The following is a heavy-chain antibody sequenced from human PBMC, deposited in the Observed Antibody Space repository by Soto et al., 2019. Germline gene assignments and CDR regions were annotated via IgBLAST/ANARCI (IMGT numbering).Heavy chain of an antibody. Sequence: PGESLKISCKGSGYSFTSYWIGWVRQMPGKGLEWMGIIYPGDSDTRYSPSFQGQVTISADKSISTAYLQWSSLKASDTAMYYRARRLPKFSGYDPMEHYHHYGMDVWAQGTTVTVSS. D-gene: IGHD5-12*01. CDR2: IYPGDSDT. J-gene: IGHJ6*02. CDR1: GYSFTSYW. CDR3: ARRLPKFSGYDPMEHYHHYGMDV. V-gene: IGHV5-51*01.